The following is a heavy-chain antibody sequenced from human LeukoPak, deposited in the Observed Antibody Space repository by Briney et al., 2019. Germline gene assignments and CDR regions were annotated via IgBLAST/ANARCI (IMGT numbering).Heavy chain of an antibody. CDR2: INPNSGGT. J-gene: IGHJ4*02. V-gene: IGHV1-2*02. D-gene: IGHD3-22*01. CDR3: AREGTMIVKEALDY. CDR1: GYTFTGYY. Sequence: ASVKVSCKASGYTFTGYYMHWVRQAPGQGLEWMGWINPNSGGTNYALKFQGRVTMTRDTSISTAYMELSRLRSDDTAVYYCAREGTMIVKEALDYWGQGTLVTVSS.